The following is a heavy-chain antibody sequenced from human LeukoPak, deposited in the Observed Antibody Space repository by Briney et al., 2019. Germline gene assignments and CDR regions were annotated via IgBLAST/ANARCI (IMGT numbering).Heavy chain of an antibody. Sequence: ASVKVSCKASGGTFSSYAISWVRQAPGQGLEWMGGIIPIFGTANYAQKFQGRVTITADKSTSTAYMELSSLRSEDTAVYYCARDYEYYDFWSAKDVWGKGTTVTVSS. CDR1: GGTFSSYA. CDR3: ARDYEYYDFWSAKDV. V-gene: IGHV1-69*06. D-gene: IGHD3-3*01. CDR2: IIPIFGTA. J-gene: IGHJ6*04.